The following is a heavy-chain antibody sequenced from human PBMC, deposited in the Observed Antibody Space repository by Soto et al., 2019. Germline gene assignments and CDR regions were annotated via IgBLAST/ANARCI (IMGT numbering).Heavy chain of an antibody. J-gene: IGHJ3*01. CDR3: ARDDAISGRARAFDG. D-gene: IGHD6-25*01. CDR2: ISGFNGNT. V-gene: IGHV1-18*01. Sequence: QVRLVQSGTVVTEPGASVKVSCKASGYTFSTYYISWVRQAPGQGLQWLGWISGFNGNTFSPQEVQDRVVMTMDTSTHTAYMELPGLRAADPAVYYCARDDAISGRARAFDGWGQGTLFIVSS. CDR1: GYTFSTYY.